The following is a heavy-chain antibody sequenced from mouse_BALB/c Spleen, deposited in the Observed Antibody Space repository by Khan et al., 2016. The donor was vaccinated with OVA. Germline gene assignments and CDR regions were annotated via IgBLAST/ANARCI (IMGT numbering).Heavy chain of an antibody. CDR3: ARDGSRYNYAMDH. J-gene: IGHJ4*01. CDR1: GYSITSDYA. CDR2: INYSGSA. Sequence: VQLKESGPGLVKPSQSLSLTCTVTGYSITSDYAWNWIRQFPGNKLEWMGYINYSGSANYNPSLKSRISITRDTSKNQFFLQLKSVTTEDKATYYCARDGSRYNYAMDHWGQGTSVTVSS. V-gene: IGHV3-2*02. D-gene: IGHD2-3*01.